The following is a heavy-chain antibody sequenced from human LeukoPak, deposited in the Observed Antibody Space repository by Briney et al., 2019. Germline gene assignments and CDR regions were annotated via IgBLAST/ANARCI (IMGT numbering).Heavy chain of an antibody. Sequence: SGTLSLTCAVSGGSISSGNWWSWVRQPPGKGLEWIVQIYHSGSTNYNPSLKSRVTISVDTSKNQFSLKLSSVTAADTAVYYCASSLVQDAFDIWGQGTMVTVSS. CDR1: GGSISSGNW. J-gene: IGHJ3*02. V-gene: IGHV4-4*02. CDR3: ASSLVQDAFDI. CDR2: IYHSGST.